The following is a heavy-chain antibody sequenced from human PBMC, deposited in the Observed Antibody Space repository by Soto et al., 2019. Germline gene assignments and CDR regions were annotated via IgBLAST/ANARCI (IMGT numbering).Heavy chain of an antibody. CDR2: ISGSGGST. CDR1: GFTFSSYA. J-gene: IGHJ4*02. Sequence: GGSLRLSCAASGFTFSSYAMSWVRQAPGKGLEWVSAISGSGGSTYYADSVKGRFTISVDTSKNQFSLKLSSVTAADTAVYYCARLYSGYEYYFDYWGQGTLVTVSS. CDR3: ARLYSGYEYYFDY. D-gene: IGHD5-12*01. V-gene: IGHV3-23*01.